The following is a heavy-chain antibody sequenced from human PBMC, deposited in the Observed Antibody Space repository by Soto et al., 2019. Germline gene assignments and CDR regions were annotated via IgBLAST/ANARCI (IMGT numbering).Heavy chain of an antibody. D-gene: IGHD6-19*01. CDR3: TIAVAGSILWDY. V-gene: IGHV3-53*01. CDR1: GFTVSSNY. Sequence: VGSLRLSCAASGFTVSSNYMSWVRQAPGKGLEWVSVIYSGGSTYYADSVKGRFTISRDNSKNTLYLQMNSLRAEDTAVYYCTIAVAGSILWDYWGQGTLVTVSS. CDR2: IYSGGST. J-gene: IGHJ4*02.